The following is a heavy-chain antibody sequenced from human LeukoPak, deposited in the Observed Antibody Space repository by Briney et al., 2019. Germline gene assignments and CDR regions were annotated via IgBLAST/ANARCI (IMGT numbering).Heavy chain of an antibody. V-gene: IGHV1-2*02. CDR3: ARDFLYCSSTSCLRGYSYGYWFDY. CDR2: INPNSGGT. J-gene: IGHJ4*02. Sequence: ASVKVSCKASGCTFTGYYMHWVRQAPGQGLEWMGWINPNSGGTNYAQKFQGRVTMTRDTSISTAYMELSRLRSDDTAVYYCARDFLYCSSTSCLRGYSYGYWFDYWGQGTLVTVSS. D-gene: IGHD2-2*01. CDR1: GCTFTGYY.